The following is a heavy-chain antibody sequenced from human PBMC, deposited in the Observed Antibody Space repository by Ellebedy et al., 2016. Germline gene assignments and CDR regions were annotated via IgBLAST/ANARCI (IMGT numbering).Heavy chain of an antibody. J-gene: IGHJ4*02. CDR3: ARVDHHPMVREAGFDY. CDR2: ISAYNGNT. Sequence: ASVKVSXXASGYTFTSYGISWVRQAPGQGLEWMGWISAYNGNTNYAQKLQGRVTMTTDTSTSTAYMELRSLRSDDTAVYYCARVDHHPMVREAGFDYWGQGTLVTVSS. D-gene: IGHD3-10*01. CDR1: GYTFTSYG. V-gene: IGHV1-18*01.